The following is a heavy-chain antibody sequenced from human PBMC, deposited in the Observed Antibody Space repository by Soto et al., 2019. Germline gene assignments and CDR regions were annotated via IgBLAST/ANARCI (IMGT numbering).Heavy chain of an antibody. D-gene: IGHD1-26*01. CDR1: GYTLTELS. V-gene: IGHV1-24*01. J-gene: IGHJ5*02. CDR3: ARASGSSYWFDP. Sequence: ASVKVSCKVSGYTLTELSMHWVRQAPGKGLEWMGGFDPEDGETIYAQKFQGRVTMTADTSTDTAYMELRSLRSDDTAVYYCARASGSSYWFDPWGQGTLVTVSS. CDR2: FDPEDGET.